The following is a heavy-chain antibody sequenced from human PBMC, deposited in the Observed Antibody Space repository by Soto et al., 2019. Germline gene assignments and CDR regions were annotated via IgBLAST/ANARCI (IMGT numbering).Heavy chain of an antibody. J-gene: IGHJ4*02. V-gene: IGHV4-59*01. D-gene: IGHD4-17*01. CDR3: ARSIYGDYVDY. CDR2: IYYSGST. Sequence: PSETLSLTCTVSGGSISSYYWSWIRQPPGKGLEWIGYIYYSGSTNYNPSLKSRVTISVDTSKNQFSLNLSSVTAADTAVYYCARSIYGDYVDYWGQGTLVTRLL. CDR1: GGSISSYY.